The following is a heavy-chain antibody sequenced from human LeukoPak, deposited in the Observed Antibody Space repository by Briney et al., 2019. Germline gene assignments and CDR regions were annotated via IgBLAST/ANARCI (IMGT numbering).Heavy chain of an antibody. CDR2: IYTSGGT. Sequence: KPSQTLSLTCTVSGGSISSGGYYWSWIRQHPGKGLEWIGYIYTSGGTNYIPSLKVRVTMSVDTSQSQFSLNLSSVAAADTAVYYCARLHGGKGQYYFDFWGQGTLVTVSS. J-gene: IGHJ4*02. CDR1: GGSISSGGYY. D-gene: IGHD4-23*01. V-gene: IGHV4-31*03. CDR3: ARLHGGKGQYYFDF.